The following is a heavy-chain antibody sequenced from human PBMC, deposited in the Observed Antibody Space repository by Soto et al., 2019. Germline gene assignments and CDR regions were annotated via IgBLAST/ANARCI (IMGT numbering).Heavy chain of an antibody. CDR2: ISHSGTV. D-gene: IGHD3-16*01. CDR3: ARDYDGFDY. CDR1: SVSITSSNW. Sequence: SETLSLTCDVSSVSITSSNWWAWVRQPPGKGLEWLGKISHSGTVNYNATLRSRVTISVDKPKNQLSLKLMSVTAADTAVYYCARDYDGFDYWGPGILVTVSS. V-gene: IGHV4-4*02. J-gene: IGHJ4*02.